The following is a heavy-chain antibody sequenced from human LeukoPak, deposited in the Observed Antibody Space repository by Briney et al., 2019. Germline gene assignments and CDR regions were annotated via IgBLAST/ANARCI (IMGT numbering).Heavy chain of an antibody. Sequence: SETLSLTCAVSGGSISSSNWWSWVRQPPGKGPEWIGEIYHSGSTNYNPSLKSRVTIPVDKSKNQFSLKLSSVTAADTAVYYCARGTYSSSWYIDYWGQGTLVTVSS. CDR3: ARGTYSSSWYIDY. CDR1: GGSISSSNW. CDR2: IYHSGST. V-gene: IGHV4-4*02. J-gene: IGHJ4*02. D-gene: IGHD6-13*01.